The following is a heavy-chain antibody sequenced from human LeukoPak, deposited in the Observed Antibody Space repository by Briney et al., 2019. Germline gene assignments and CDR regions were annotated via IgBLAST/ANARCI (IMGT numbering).Heavy chain of an antibody. V-gene: IGHV4-61*02. CDR2: IYTSGST. J-gene: IGHJ5*02. D-gene: IGHD3-22*01. Sequence: SETLSLTCTASGGSISSGSYYWSWIRQPAGKGLEWIGRIYTSGSTNYNPSLKSRVTISVDTSKNQFSLKLSSVTAADTAVYYCAREMGDSSGYYSWFDPWSQGTLVTVSS. CDR1: GGSISSGSYY. CDR3: AREMGDSSGYYSWFDP.